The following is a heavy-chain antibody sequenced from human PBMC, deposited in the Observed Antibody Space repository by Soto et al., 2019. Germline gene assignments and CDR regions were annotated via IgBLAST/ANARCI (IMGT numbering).Heavy chain of an antibody. CDR3: ASVWVLAQPARGNYFGMDV. D-gene: IGHD2-15*01. Sequence: SETLSLTCSVSGASVGSGSYYWTWIRQPPGKGLEWIGYIYYNGRTNHSPSLKSRVTISTDTSKNQFSLKLTSVTAADTAVYYCASVWVLAQPARGNYFGMDVWGQAPTVT. CDR1: GASVGSGSYY. V-gene: IGHV4-61*01. CDR2: IYYNGRT. J-gene: IGHJ6*02.